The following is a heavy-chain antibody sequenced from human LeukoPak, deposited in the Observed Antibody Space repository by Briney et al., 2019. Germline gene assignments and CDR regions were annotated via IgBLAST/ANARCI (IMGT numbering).Heavy chain of an antibody. CDR1: GYTFTGYY. J-gene: IGHJ4*02. CDR2: INPNSGGT. CDR3: ATEEVYYDSSGWIE. D-gene: IGHD3-22*01. V-gene: IGHV1-2*06. Sequence: DSVKVSCKASGYTFTGYYMHWVRQAPGQGLEWMGRINPNSGGTNYAQKFQGRVTMTEDTSTDTAYMELSSLRSEDTAVDYCATEEVYYDSSGWIEWGQGTLVTVSS.